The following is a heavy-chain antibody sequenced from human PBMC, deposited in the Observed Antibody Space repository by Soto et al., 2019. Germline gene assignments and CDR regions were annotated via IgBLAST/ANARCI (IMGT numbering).Heavy chain of an antibody. CDR1: GFTVSNSY. Sequence: GGSLRLSCAASGFTVSNSYMSWVRQAPGKGLEWVSVIYSAGTTYYADSVKGRFTISRDKSKNTLYLQMNSLRAEDTAVYYCTRDLPPRGYAYYWGQGTLVTVSS. CDR3: TRDLPPRGYAYY. J-gene: IGHJ4*02. D-gene: IGHD5-12*01. CDR2: IYSAGTT. V-gene: IGHV3-53*01.